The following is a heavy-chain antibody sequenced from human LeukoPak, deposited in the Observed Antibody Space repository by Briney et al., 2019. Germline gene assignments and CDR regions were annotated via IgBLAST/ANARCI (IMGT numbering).Heavy chain of an antibody. CDR1: GYTFTSYR. V-gene: IGHV1-18*01. D-gene: IGHD1/OR15-1a*01. CDR3: ARLELEQRSWFDP. J-gene: IGHJ5*02. Sequence: ASAKVSCKASGYTFTSYRITWVRQAPGQGLEWMGWISAHKGNTLYTQKFQGRLTMTTDTSTTTAYMELRSLRSDDTAVYYCARLELEQRSWFDPWGQGTLVTVSS. CDR2: ISAHKGNT.